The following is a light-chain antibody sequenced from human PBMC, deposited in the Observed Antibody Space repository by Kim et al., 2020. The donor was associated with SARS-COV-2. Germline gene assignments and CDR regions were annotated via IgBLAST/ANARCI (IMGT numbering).Light chain of an antibody. CDR1: SNNVGYEG. J-gene: IGLJ3*02. CDR3: SAWDSSLSAWV. CDR2: RNN. Sequence: RQPAKLTCTGNSNNVGYEGAAWLQQHQGHPPKLLSYRNNNRPSGISDRFSASRSGNTASLTITGLQPEDETDYYCSAWDSSLSAWVFGGGTQLTVL. V-gene: IGLV10-54*04.